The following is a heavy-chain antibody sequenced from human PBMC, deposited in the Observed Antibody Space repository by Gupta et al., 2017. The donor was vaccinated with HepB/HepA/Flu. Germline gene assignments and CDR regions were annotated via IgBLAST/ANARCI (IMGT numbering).Heavy chain of an antibody. CDR1: GFTLSTAW. Sequence: EVQLVESGGGLVKPVGSLRLSCAASGFTLSTAWMSWVRQAPGKGLEWVGRIKSKTDGGTTYYAAPVKGRFTISRDDSKNTLYLQMNSLKTEDTAVYYCTTETYDILTGYQDYWGQGTLVTGSS. D-gene: IGHD3-9*01. CDR2: IKSKTDGGTT. V-gene: IGHV3-15*01. CDR3: TTETYDILTGYQDY. J-gene: IGHJ4*02.